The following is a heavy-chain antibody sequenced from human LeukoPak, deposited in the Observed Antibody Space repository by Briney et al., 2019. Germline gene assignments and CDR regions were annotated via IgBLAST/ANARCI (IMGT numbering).Heavy chain of an antibody. CDR1: GFTFDDYA. CDR3: AKGGKGSTEYCSSTSWPIDH. CDR2: ISWNIVGF. D-gene: IGHD2-2*01. V-gene: IGHV3-9*01. J-gene: IGHJ1*01. Sequence: GGSLRLSCAASGFTFDDYAMHWVRQAPGKGLEWVSSISWNIVGFGYADSVEGRFSISRDNAKKSLYLQMTSLRAEDTALYYCAKGGKGSTEYCSSTSWPIDHWGQGTLVTVSS.